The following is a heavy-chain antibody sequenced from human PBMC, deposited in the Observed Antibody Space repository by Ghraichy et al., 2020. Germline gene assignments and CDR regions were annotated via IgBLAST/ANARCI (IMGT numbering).Heavy chain of an antibody. D-gene: IGHD4-23*01. CDR2: IKQDGSAQ. V-gene: IGHV3-7*01. J-gene: IGHJ4*02. CDR3: ARGGGNFDL. CDR1: GFTFSASW. Sequence: ETLSLTCAASGFTFSASWMSWVRQVPGKGREWVANIKQDGSAQNYVDSVRGRFTISRDNAKRSLFLQMDSLRVEDTALYYCARGGGNFDLWGQGSLVTVSS.